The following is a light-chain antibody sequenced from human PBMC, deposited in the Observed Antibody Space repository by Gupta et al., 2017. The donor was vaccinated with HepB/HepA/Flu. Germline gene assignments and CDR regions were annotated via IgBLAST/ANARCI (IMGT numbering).Light chain of an antibody. Sequence: DIVMTQSPDSLAVSLGERATINCKSSRSVFYSSNNKNYLTWYQQKPGQPPKLLIYWASTREFGVPDRFSGSGSGTDFTLTISSLQAEDVAVYYCQQYYNIPPTFGQGTKVEIK. CDR3: QQYYNIPPT. V-gene: IGKV4-1*01. J-gene: IGKJ1*01. CDR1: RSVFYSSNNKNY. CDR2: WAS.